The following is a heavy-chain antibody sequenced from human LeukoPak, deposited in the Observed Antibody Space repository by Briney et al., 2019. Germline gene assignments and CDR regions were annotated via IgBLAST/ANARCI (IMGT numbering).Heavy chain of an antibody. Sequence: TLSLTCAVSGGSISSGGYSCSWIRQRPGKGLEWIGYIYHSGSTYYNPSLKSRVTISVDRSKNQFSLKLSSVTAADTAVYYCARVGKYGGYEFDPWGQGTRVTVSS. CDR3: ARVGKYGGYEFDP. J-gene: IGHJ5*02. D-gene: IGHD5-12*01. V-gene: IGHV4-30-2*01. CDR2: IYHSGST. CDR1: GGSISSGGYS.